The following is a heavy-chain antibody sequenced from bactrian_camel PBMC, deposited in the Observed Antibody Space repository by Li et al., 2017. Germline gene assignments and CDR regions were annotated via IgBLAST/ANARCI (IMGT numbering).Heavy chain of an antibody. D-gene: IGHD3*01. V-gene: IGHV3S53*01. Sequence: VQLVESGGGSVQAGGSLRLSCAVSGDIISTYCMAWFRQAPGKMREGVASIDRAGYPTYTHSVKDRFTISKDNAKNTLYLQMNSLNAEDTAVYYCTTAAEAMGQYDDAHYWGQGTQVTVS. CDR3: TTAAEAMGQYDDAHY. J-gene: IGHJ4*01. CDR2: IDRAGYP. CDR1: GDIISTYC.